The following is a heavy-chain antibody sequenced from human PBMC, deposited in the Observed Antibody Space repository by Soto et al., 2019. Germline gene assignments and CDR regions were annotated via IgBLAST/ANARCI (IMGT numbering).Heavy chain of an antibody. CDR1: GFTFSSYA. V-gene: IGHV3-64D*08. D-gene: IGHD3-9*01. CDR3: AITERYFDWLYEEGAFDI. J-gene: IGHJ3*02. Sequence: GGSLRLSCSASGFTFSSYAMHWVRQAPGKGLEYVSAISSNGGSTYYADSVKGRFTISRDNSKNTLYLKMSSLRAEDTAVYYCAITERYFDWLYEEGAFDIWGQGTMVTVSS. CDR2: ISSNGGST.